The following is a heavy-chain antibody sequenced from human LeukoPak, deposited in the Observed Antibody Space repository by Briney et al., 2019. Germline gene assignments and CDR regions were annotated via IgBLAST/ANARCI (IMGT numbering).Heavy chain of an antibody. D-gene: IGHD6-13*01. J-gene: IGHJ6*02. CDR1: GYTFTGYY. CDR2: INPNSGGT. V-gene: IGHV1-2*02. Sequence: ASVKVSCMASGYTFTGYYMHWVRQAPGQGLEWMGWINPNSGGTNYAQKFQGRVTMTRDTSISTAYMELSRLRSDDTAVYYCARDIGYSSSWYRYYYYYYGMDVWGQGTTVTVSS. CDR3: ARDIGYSSSWYRYYYYYYGMDV.